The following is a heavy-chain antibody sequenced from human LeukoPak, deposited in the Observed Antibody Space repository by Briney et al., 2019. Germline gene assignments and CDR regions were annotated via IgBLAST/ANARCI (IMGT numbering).Heavy chain of an antibody. J-gene: IGHJ6*02. V-gene: IGHV5-51*01. CDR2: IYPDDSNP. CDR1: GYSFTNCW. CDR3: ARQTPNQYGMDV. Sequence: GESLKISCKGSGYSFTNCWIGWVRQMPGKGLEWLGIIYPDDSNPRYSPSFQGQVTISVDKSISTAYLQWSSLKASDTAMYYCARQTPNQYGMDVWGQGTTVTVSS.